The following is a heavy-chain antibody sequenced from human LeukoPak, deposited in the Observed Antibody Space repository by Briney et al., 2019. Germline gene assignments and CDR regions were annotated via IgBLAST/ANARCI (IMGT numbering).Heavy chain of an antibody. CDR3: ARAVPRTAYYDFWSGYFYPNYYYYYGMDV. CDR2: ISYDGSNK. D-gene: IGHD3-3*01. V-gene: IGHV3-30-3*01. Sequence: GGSLRLSCAASGFTFSSYAMHWVRQAPGKGLEWVAVISYDGSNKYYADSVKGRFTISRDNSKNTLYLQMNSLRAEDTALYYCARAVPRTAYYDFWSGYFYPNYYYYYGMDVWGQGTTVTVSS. J-gene: IGHJ6*02. CDR1: GFTFSSYA.